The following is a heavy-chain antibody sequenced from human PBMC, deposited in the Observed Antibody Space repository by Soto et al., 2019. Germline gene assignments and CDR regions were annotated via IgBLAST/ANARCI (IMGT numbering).Heavy chain of an antibody. D-gene: IGHD6-6*01. CDR1: NGSVSSDPFY. CDR2: IYYSGST. J-gene: IGHJ4*02. CDR3: ARVGGLAARTFDY. V-gene: IGHV4-61*01. Sequence: SEPLSLTCTVSNGSVSSDPFYWTWIRQHPGKGLEWIGYIYYSGSTNYNPSLKSRVTISVDTSKNQFSLNLRSMSPADTAVYYCARVGGLAARTFDYWGPGTLVTVSS.